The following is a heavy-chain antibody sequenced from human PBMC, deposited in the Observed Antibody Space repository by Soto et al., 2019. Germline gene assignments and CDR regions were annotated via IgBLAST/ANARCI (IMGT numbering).Heavy chain of an antibody. CDR1: GGSISSGGYY. D-gene: IGHD1-20*01. CDR2: IFYSGST. V-gene: IGHV4-61*08. Sequence: SETLSLTCTVSGGSISSGGYYWSWIRQHPGKGLEWIGHIFYSGSTNYNPALKSRVTISVDTSKSQFSLKLSSVTAADTAVYYCARGRRYNWSGITFDYWGQGTLVTVSS. J-gene: IGHJ4*02. CDR3: ARGRRYNWSGITFDY.